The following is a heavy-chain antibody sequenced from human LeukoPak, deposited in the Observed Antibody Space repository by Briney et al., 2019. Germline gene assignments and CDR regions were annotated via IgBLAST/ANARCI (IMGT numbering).Heavy chain of an antibody. CDR2: ISAYNGGT. D-gene: IGHD3-10*01. Sequence: ASVKVSCKASGYTFNNYGITWVRQAPGQGLDWMGWISAYNGGTNYARKFRGRVTMTTDTSTNTGYMELRSLRSDDTAVYFCARDQLRYYGSNSYYSDMDFWGQGTTVTVSS. J-gene: IGHJ6*02. CDR1: GYTFNNYG. V-gene: IGHV1-18*01. CDR3: ARDQLRYYGSNSYYSDMDF.